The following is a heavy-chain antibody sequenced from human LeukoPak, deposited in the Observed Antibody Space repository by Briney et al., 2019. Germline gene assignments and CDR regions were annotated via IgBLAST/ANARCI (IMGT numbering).Heavy chain of an antibody. V-gene: IGHV1-18*01. D-gene: IGHD3-16*02. CDR1: GYTFTSYG. Sequence: APVKVSCKASGYTFTSYGISWVRQAPGQGLEWMGWISAYDGNTKYVQNLQGRVTMTTDTSTSTAHMELRSLRSDDTAVYYCARDRSVWGSYRETSADYWGQGTLVTVSS. CDR3: ARDRSVWGSYRETSADY. J-gene: IGHJ4*02. CDR2: ISAYDGNT.